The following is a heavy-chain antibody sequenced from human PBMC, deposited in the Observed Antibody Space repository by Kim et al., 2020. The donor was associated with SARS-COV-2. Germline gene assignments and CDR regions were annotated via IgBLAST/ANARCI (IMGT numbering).Heavy chain of an antibody. CDR1: GGSFSGYY. CDR2: INHSGST. Sequence: SETLSLTCAVYGGSFSGYYWSWIRQPPGKGLEWIGEINHSGSTNYNPSLKSRVTISVDTSKNQFSLKLSSVTAADTAVYYCARGRVLMVYAWKSYYYGMDVWGQGTTVTVSS. J-gene: IGHJ6*02. D-gene: IGHD2-8*01. V-gene: IGHV4-34*01. CDR3: ARGRVLMVYAWKSYYYGMDV.